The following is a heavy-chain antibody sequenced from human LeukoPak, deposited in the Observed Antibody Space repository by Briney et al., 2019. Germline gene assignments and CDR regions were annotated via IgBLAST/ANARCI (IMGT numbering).Heavy chain of an antibody. CDR2: IYYSGNT. Sequence: SETLSLTCSVSGGSISSYYCSWIRQPPGMGLEWIGYIYYSGNTNYNPSLKSRVTISVDTSKNQFSLKLTPVTAADTAVYYCATNSGTYPYYFDYWGQGTLVTVSS. J-gene: IGHJ4*02. CDR3: ATNSGTYPYYFDY. D-gene: IGHD1-26*01. CDR1: GGSISSYY. V-gene: IGHV4-59*01.